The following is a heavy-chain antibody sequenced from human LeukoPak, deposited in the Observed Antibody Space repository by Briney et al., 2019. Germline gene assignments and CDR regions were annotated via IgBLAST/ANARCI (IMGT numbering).Heavy chain of an antibody. CDR3: AKNLESEH. Sequence: GGSLRLSCVASGFTISGHAMSWVRQAPGKGLEWVSAISGSGGSTYYADSVKGRFTISRDNSKNTLYLQMNSLRAEDTAVYYCAKNLESEHWGQGTLVTVSS. V-gene: IGHV3-23*01. CDR2: ISGSGGST. D-gene: IGHD2/OR15-2a*01. CDR1: GFTISGHA. J-gene: IGHJ1*01.